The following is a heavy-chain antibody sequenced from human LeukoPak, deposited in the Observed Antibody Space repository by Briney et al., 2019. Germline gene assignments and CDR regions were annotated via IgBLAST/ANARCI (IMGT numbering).Heavy chain of an antibody. CDR3: ARDITGNVGVLGY. D-gene: IGHD1-20*01. CDR2: IYSGGST. CDR1: GFTVSSSY. V-gene: IGHV3-53*01. Sequence: GGSLRLSCAASGFTVSSSYMSWVRQAPGKGLEWVSVIYSGGSTYDADSVKGRFTISRDNSKNTLYLQMSNLSAEDTAIYYCARDITGNVGVLGYWGQGTLVTVSS. J-gene: IGHJ4*02.